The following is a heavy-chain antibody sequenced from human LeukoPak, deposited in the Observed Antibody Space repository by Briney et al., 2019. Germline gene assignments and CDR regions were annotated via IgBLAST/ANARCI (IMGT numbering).Heavy chain of an antibody. CDR3: ARLGAYDYVWGSYRHPGRLDY. CDR1: GGYFSGYY. V-gene: IGHV4-34*01. Sequence: SETLSLTCAVYGGYFSGYYWSWIRQPPGKGLEGIGEINHCGSTNYNPSLKSRVTISVDTSKNQFSLKLSSVTAADTAVYYCARLGAYDYVWGSYRHPGRLDYWGQGTLVTVSS. D-gene: IGHD3-16*02. J-gene: IGHJ4*02. CDR2: INHCGST.